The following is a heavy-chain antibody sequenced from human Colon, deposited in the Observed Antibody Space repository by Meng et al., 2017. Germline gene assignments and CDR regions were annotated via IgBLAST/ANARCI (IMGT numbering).Heavy chain of an antibody. V-gene: IGHV4-34*01. D-gene: IGHD6-19*01. Sequence: QGQLQQWGAGRWKPSESLSLTCAVYGGSFSCYYWSWIRQPPGKGLEWIGEINHSGSTNYNPSLKSRVTISVDTSKNQFSLKLCSVTAADTAVYYCARERLSSGWYGGRWFDPWGQGTLVTVSS. J-gene: IGHJ5*02. CDR1: GGSFSCYY. CDR2: INHSGST. CDR3: ARERLSSGWYGGRWFDP.